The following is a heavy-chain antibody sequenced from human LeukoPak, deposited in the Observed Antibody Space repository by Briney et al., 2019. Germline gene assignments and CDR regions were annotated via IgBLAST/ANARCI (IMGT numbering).Heavy chain of an antibody. D-gene: IGHD2-2*01. CDR1: GFTFSSYS. CDR2: ISSSSSTI. Sequence: GGSLRLSCAASGFTFSSYSMNWVRQAPGKGLEWVSYISSSSSTIYYADSVKGRFTISRDNAKNSLYLQMNSLRAEDTAVYYCARDMARYCSSTSCSPPDYWGQGTLVTVSS. CDR3: ARDMARYCSSTSCSPPDY. V-gene: IGHV3-48*01. J-gene: IGHJ4*02.